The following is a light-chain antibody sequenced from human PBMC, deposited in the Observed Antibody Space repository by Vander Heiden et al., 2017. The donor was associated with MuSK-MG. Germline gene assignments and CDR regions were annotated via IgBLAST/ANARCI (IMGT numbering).Light chain of an antibody. J-gene: IGLJ2*01. CDR3: AAWDDSLNGPL. Sequence: PGQRVTIACSGSSSNTGSKTRIWYQHVPATAPNLLIYSNNQRPSGVPDRVSGSKSGTSASLAISGLQSEDEADYYCAAWDDSLNGPLFGGGTKMTVL. CDR1: SSNTGSKT. V-gene: IGLV1-44*01. CDR2: SNN.